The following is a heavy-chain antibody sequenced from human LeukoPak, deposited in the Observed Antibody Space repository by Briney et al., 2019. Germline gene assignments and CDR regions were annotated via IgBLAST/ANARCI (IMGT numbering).Heavy chain of an antibody. D-gene: IGHD2-15*01. J-gene: IGHJ3*02. CDR3: AKDLGYCSGGSCSGAAFDI. CDR1: GFIFSSYG. Sequence: PGGSLRLSCAASGFIFSSYGMHWVRQAPGKGLEWVAFIRYDGSKKYYAGSVKGRFTISRDNSKNTLYLQMNSLRAEDMALYYCAKDLGYCSGGSCSGAAFDIWGQGTMVTVSS. CDR2: IRYDGSKK. V-gene: IGHV3-30*02.